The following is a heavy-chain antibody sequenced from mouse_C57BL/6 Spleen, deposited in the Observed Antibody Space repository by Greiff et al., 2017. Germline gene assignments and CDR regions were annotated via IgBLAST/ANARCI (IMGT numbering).Heavy chain of an antibody. CDR1: GYTFTSYG. Sequence: QVQLQQSGAELARPGASVKLSCKASGYTFTSYGISWVKQRPGQGLEWIGEIYPRSGNTYYNEKFKGKATLTADKSSSTAYMELRSLTSEDSAVYFCARPFITTVVATYDLYFDVWGTGTTVTVSS. CDR3: ARPFITTVVATYDLYFDV. V-gene: IGHV1-81*01. J-gene: IGHJ1*03. D-gene: IGHD1-1*01. CDR2: IYPRSGNT.